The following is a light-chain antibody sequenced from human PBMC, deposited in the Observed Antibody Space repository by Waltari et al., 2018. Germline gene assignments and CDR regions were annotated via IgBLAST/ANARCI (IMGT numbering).Light chain of an antibody. J-gene: IGLJ1*01. CDR1: RGDVGGYNY. CDR2: DVS. CDR3: CSYAGRYSYV. V-gene: IGLV2-11*01. Sequence: QSALTQPRSVSGSSGQSVTISCTGARGDVGGYNYVSWYQQPPGKAPKLMIYDVSKRPSGVPDRFFGSKSGDTASLTISGLRAEDEADYYCCSYAGRYSYVFGTGTKVTVL.